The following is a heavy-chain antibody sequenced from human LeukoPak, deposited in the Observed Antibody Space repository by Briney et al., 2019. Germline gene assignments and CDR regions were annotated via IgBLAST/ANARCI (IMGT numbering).Heavy chain of an antibody. J-gene: IGHJ4*02. CDR1: GFTVSSNY. D-gene: IGHD1-26*01. CDR3: AKDASGSYEAQTFDDENYFDY. Sequence: GGSLRLSCAASGFTVSSNYMSWVRQAPGKGLEWVAVKSYDGNSEYYADSVKGRFTVSRDNAKNTLYLQMSRLRPEDTAVYFCAKDASGSYEAQTFDDENYFDYWGQGTLVTVSS. CDR2: KSYDGNSE. V-gene: IGHV3-30*18.